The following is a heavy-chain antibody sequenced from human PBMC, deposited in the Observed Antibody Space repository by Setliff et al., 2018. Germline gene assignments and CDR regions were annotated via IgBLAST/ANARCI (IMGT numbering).Heavy chain of an antibody. CDR3: AKCTSWDSHYPYFDY. V-gene: IGHV3-23*03. CDR1: GFAFSTYA. Sequence: GSLRLSCAASGFAFSTYAVSWVRQAPGKGLEWVSIFYDSRGDTYYADSVKGRFTVSKDNSKNTMYLQMNSLRDEDTAIYFCAKCTSWDSHYPYFDYWGQGALVTVSS. CDR2: FYDSRGDT. D-gene: IGHD4-4*01. J-gene: IGHJ4*02.